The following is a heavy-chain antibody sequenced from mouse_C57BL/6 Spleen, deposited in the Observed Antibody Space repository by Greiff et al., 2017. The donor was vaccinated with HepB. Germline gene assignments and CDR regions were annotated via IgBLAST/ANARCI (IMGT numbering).Heavy chain of an antibody. D-gene: IGHD4-1*01. CDR2: IHPNSGST. Sequence: QVQLKESGAELVKPGASVKLSCKASGYTFTSYWMHWVKQRPGQGLEWIGMIHPNSGSTNYNEKFKSKATLTVDKSSSTAYMQLSSLTSEDSAVYYCARSELTGTFDYWGQGTTLTVSS. V-gene: IGHV1-64*01. J-gene: IGHJ2*01. CDR3: ARSELTGTFDY. CDR1: GYTFTSYW.